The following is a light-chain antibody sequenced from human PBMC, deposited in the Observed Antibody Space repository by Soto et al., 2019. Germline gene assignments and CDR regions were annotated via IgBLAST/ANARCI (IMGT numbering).Light chain of an antibody. J-gene: IGKJ1*01. CDR1: QSVGKY. CDR2: DAS. Sequence: IVSAQSPATLSLSPGERATPSCRASQSVGKYLVWYQQKPGQAPRLLIYDASNRATGIPARFSGSGSGTDFTLTISSLEPEDVAVYYCQQRGNRPPWTFGQGTKVDIK. V-gene: IGKV3-11*01. CDR3: QQRGNRPPWT.